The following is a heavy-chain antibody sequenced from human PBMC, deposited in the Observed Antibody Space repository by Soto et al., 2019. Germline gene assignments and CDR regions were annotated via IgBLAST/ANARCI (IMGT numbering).Heavy chain of an antibody. J-gene: IGHJ4*02. CDR3: ARAATRTSDRYCSSALCYIPLI. Sequence: QVQLVQSGAEVRKPGSSVQVSCKSSGCPFSIYAISWVRQAPGQGLQWIGVIIPVFDTADYAQMFQGRVTLTADDSTNTAYMEVSSLRSEDTAVYYWARAATRTSDRYCSSALCYIPLIWGQGTLVTVSS. CDR2: IIPVFDTA. D-gene: IGHD2-2*02. CDR1: GCPFSIYA. V-gene: IGHV1-69*01.